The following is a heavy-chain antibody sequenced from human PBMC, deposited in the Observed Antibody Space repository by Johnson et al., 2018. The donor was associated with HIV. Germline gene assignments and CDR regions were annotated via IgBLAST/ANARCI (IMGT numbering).Heavy chain of an antibody. CDR2: ISYDGSNK. CDR1: GFTFSSSA. Sequence: QVQLVESGGGVVQPGRSLRLSCAASGFTFSSSAMHWVRQAPGKGLEWVAVISYDGSNKYYADSVKGRFTISRDNSKNTLHLQMNSLRTEDTAVYYCARAIVVDDDAFDIWGQGTMVTVSS. J-gene: IGHJ3*02. V-gene: IGHV3-30-3*01. D-gene: IGHD3-22*01. CDR3: ARAIVVDDDAFDI.